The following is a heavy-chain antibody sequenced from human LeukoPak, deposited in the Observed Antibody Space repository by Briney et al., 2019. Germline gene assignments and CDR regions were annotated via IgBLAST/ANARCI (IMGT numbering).Heavy chain of an antibody. CDR1: GFTFSSYS. V-gene: IGHV3-21*01. CDR3: ARDSHYWYFDL. CDR2: ISSSSSYI. J-gene: IGHJ2*01. Sequence: GGSLRLSCAASGFTFSSYSMNWVRQAPGKGLEWVSSISSSSSYIYYADSVKGRFTISRDNAENSLYLQMNSLRAEDTAVYYCARDSHYWYFDLWGRGTLVTVSS.